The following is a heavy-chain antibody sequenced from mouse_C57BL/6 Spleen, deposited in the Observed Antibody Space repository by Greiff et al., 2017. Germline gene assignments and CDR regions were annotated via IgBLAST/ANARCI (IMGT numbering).Heavy chain of an antibody. CDR2: INYDGSST. J-gene: IGHJ2*01. CDR3: AREIYYDYDRGCFDY. D-gene: IGHD2-4*01. CDR1: GFTFSDYY. Sequence: EVMLVESEGGLVQPGSSMKLSCKASGFTFSDYYMAWVRQVPEKGLEWVANINYDGSSTYYLDSLKSRFIISRDNAKNILYLQMSSLKSEDTATYYCAREIYYDYDRGCFDYWGQGTTLTVSS. V-gene: IGHV5-16*01.